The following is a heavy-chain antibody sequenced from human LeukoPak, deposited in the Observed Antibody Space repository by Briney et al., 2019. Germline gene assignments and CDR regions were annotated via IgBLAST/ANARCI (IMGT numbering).Heavy chain of an antibody. V-gene: IGHV3-48*03. CDR3: ARGNRDYDACDY. D-gene: IGHD5-12*01. Sequence: GGSLRLSCAASGFTFSSYEMNWVRQAPGKGLEWVSYISSSGGTIYYADSVKGRFTISRDNAKNSLYLQMNSLRAEDTAVYYCARGNRDYDACDYWGQGTLVTVSS. J-gene: IGHJ4*02. CDR1: GFTFSSYE. CDR2: ISSSGGTI.